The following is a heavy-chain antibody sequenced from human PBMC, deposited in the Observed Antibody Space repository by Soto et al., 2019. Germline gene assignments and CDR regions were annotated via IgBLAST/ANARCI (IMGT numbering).Heavy chain of an antibody. J-gene: IGHJ3*02. CDR3: ARALGAYCSGDCYSSDAFVT. CDR1: GGSISNYY. Sequence: SETLSLTCSVSGGSISNYYWCWIRQPPGKGLEWIGDISYSGSTNYNPSLKSRVTISVDTSKNQFSLKLSSVTAADTAAYYCARALGAYCSGDCYSSDAFVTWGQPTLVSVS. V-gene: IGHV4-59*08. CDR2: ISYSGST. D-gene: IGHD2-21*02.